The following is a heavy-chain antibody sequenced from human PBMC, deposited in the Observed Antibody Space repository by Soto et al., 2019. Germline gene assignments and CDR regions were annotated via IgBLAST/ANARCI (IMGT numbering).Heavy chain of an antibody. CDR2: IYPGDSDT. CDR1: GYSFTSYW. D-gene: IGHD3-10*01. Sequence: ESLKISCKGSGYSFTSYWIGWVRQMPGKGLEWMGIIYPGDSDTRYSPSFQGQVTISADKSISTAYLQWSSLKASDTAMYYCARPSITMVRGVITTGGMDVWGQGTTVTVSS. CDR3: ARPSITMVRGVITTGGMDV. V-gene: IGHV5-51*01. J-gene: IGHJ6*02.